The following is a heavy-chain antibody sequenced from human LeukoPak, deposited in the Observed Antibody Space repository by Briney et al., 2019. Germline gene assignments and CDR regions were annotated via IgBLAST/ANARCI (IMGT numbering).Heavy chain of an antibody. V-gene: IGHV3-30-3*01. Sequence: PGGSLRLSCAASGFTFSAFAMHWVRQAPGKGLEWVALISYDGSRKYYADSVKGRFTVSRDISKNTLYLQMSGLRAEDTAVYYCARDLSSTGETQLFDYWGQGTLVTVSS. J-gene: IGHJ4*02. D-gene: IGHD7-27*01. CDR1: GFTFSAFA. CDR2: ISYDGSRK. CDR3: ARDLSSTGETQLFDY.